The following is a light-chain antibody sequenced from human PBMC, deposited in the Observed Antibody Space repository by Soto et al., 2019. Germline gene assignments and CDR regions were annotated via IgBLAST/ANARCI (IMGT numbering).Light chain of an antibody. CDR2: AAS. J-gene: IGKJ2*01. V-gene: IGKV1-39*01. CDR3: QQSYSTPYT. CDR1: QSISSN. Sequence: DIQMTQSPSSLSASVGDRVTITCRASQSISSNLNWYQQKPGKAPKLLIYAASSLQSGVPSRFSGSGSGTDFTLTIGSLQPEDFATYYGQQSYSTPYTVGHGTKLVIK.